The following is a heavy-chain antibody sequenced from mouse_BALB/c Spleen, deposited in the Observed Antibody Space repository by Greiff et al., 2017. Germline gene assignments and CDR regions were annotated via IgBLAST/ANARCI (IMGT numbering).Heavy chain of an antibody. J-gene: IGHJ1*01. CDR2: INPYNDGT. D-gene: IGHD2-4*01. CDR3: ARSGYDYYWYFDV. V-gene: IGHV1-14*01. Sequence: VHVKQSGPELVKPGASVKMSCKASGYTFTSYVMHWVKQKPGQGLEWIGYINPYNDGTKYNEKFKGKATLTSDKSSSTAYMELSSLTSEDSAVYYCARSGYDYYWYFDVWGAGTTVTVSS. CDR1: GYTFTSYV.